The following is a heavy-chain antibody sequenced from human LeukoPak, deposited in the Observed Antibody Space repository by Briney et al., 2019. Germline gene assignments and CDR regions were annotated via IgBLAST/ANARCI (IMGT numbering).Heavy chain of an antibody. D-gene: IGHD2-15*01. V-gene: IGHV1-69*13. CDR3: ARDFGIGSGPAGFDY. J-gene: IGHJ4*02. CDR2: IIPIFGTA. Sequence: SVKVSCKASGDTFRSYAFSWVRQAPGQGLEWMGGIIPIFGTANYGQKFQGRVTISADESTSTADMELSSLRSDDTAVYYCARDFGIGSGPAGFDYWGQGTLVTVSS. CDR1: GDTFRSYA.